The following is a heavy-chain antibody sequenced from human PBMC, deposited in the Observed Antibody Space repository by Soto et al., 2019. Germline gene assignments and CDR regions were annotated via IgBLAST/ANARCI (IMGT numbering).Heavy chain of an antibody. Sequence: GSLRLSCAASGFTFSNYGIHWVRQAPGNGLEWVAVISRDGSVRYYADSVKGRFTISRDNSKNTQYLQMSSLRADDTAFFYCVKGEYYYDSSGYYPFDYWGQGTLVTVS. V-gene: IGHV3-30*18. J-gene: IGHJ4*02. CDR1: GFTFSNYG. CDR3: VKGEYYYDSSGYYPFDY. CDR2: ISRDGSVR. D-gene: IGHD3-22*01.